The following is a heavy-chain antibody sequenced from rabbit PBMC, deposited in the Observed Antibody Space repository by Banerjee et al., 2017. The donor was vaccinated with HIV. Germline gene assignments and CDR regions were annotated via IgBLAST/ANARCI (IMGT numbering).Heavy chain of an antibody. V-gene: IGHV1S40*01. J-gene: IGHJ4*01. CDR2: IYAGSSGST. CDR1: GFSFSSSYY. CDR3: VRDLAGYSDDLNL. Sequence: QSLEESGGDLVKPGASLTLTCTASGFSFSSSYYISWVRQAPGKGLEWIACIYAGSSGSTYYASWAKGRFTISKTSSTTVTLQMTSLTAADTATYFCVRDLAGYSDDLNLWGPGTLVTVS. D-gene: IGHD7-1*01.